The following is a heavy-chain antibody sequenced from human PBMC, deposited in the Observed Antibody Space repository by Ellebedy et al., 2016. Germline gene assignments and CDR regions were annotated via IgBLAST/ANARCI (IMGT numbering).Heavy chain of an antibody. CDR2: ISTYDGNT. D-gene: IGHD1-14*01. Sequence: ASVKVSCKASGYTFTSYGISWVRQAPGQGLEWMGWISTYDGNTNYAQNLQGRVTMTTDTSTGTVYMELRSLISDDPAVYYCARDSGRASHFRTCGDYWGQGTLVTVSS. V-gene: IGHV1-18*01. CDR3: ARDSGRASHFRTCGDY. CDR1: GYTFTSYG. J-gene: IGHJ4*02.